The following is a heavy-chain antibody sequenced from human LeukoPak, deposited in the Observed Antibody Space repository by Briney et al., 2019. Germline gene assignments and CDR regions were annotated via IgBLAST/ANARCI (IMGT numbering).Heavy chain of an antibody. J-gene: IGHJ6*02. Sequence: PGGSLRLSCAASGFTFSNYAIHWVRQAPGKGLEWVAVISYDGSNKYYADSVKGRFTISRDNSKNTLYLQMNSLRAEDTAVYYCARDGYYDILGRGYYGMDVWGQGTTVTVSS. CDR3: ARDGYYDILGRGYYGMDV. CDR1: GFTFSNYA. V-gene: IGHV3-30-3*01. CDR2: ISYDGSNK. D-gene: IGHD3-9*01.